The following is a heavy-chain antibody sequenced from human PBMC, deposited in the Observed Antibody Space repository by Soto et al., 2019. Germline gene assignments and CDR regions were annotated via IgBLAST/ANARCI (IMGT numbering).Heavy chain of an antibody. Sequence: EVQLVESGGGLVQPGGSLRLPCAASGFTFSTYWMPWVRQPPGKGLEWVASINQDGSERYYVDSVRGRFTISRDNAKNSLYLQMNSVRAEDTAVFYCVCGGTFFVYWGQGTLVTVSP. V-gene: IGHV3-7*01. CDR3: VCGGTFFVY. D-gene: IGHD3-16*01. CDR1: GFTFSTYW. CDR2: INQDGSER. J-gene: IGHJ4*02.